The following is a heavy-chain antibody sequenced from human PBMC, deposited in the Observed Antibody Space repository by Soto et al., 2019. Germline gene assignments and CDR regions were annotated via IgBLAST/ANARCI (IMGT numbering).Heavy chain of an antibody. CDR1: GGSISSGYYY. CDR3: ARVPHASPRTGVYYYYGMDV. V-gene: IGHV4-30-4*02. Sequence: SETLSLTCSVSGGSISSGYYYWSWIRQPPGKGLEWIGNIYYSGNTYYNPSLKSRLIISVDTSKNQFSLKLSSVTAADTAVYYCARVPHASPRTGVYYYYGMDVWGQGTTVTVSS. J-gene: IGHJ6*02. D-gene: IGHD1-1*01. CDR2: IYYSGNT.